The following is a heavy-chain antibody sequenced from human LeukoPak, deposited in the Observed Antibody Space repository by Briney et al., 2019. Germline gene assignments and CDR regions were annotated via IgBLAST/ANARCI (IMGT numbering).Heavy chain of an antibody. CDR1: GYSFTGYW. Sequence: GESLKISCKGSGYSFTGYWIGWVRQMPGKGLEWMGIIYPGDSDTRYSPSFQGQVTISADKSISTAYLQWSSLKASVTAMYYCARGLGHGSVYPPPFDYWGQGTLVTVSS. CDR3: ARGLGHGSVYPPPFDY. V-gene: IGHV5-51*01. J-gene: IGHJ4*02. CDR2: IYPGDSDT. D-gene: IGHD3-10*01.